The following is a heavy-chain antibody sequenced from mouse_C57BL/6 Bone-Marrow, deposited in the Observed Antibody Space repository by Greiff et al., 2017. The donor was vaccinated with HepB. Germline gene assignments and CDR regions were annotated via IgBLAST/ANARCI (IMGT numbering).Heavy chain of an antibody. CDR2: INPNYGTT. D-gene: IGHD1-1*01. CDR3: AVITTVVEDWYFDV. V-gene: IGHV1-39*01. CDR1: GYSFTDYN. J-gene: IGHJ1*03. Sequence: EVKLQQSGPELVKPGASVKISCKASGYSFTDYNMNWVKQSNGKSLEWIGVINPNYGTTSYNQKFKVKATLTVDQSSSTAYMQLNSLTSEDSAVYYCAVITTVVEDWYFDVWGTGTTVTVSS.